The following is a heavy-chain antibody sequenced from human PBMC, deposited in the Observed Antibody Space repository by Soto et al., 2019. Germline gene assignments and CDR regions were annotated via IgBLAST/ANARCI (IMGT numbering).Heavy chain of an antibody. CDR3: TRDMDYGDRAFGDY. D-gene: IGHD2-21*02. Sequence: GGSLRLSCAAPGFTFSSFAVYWVRQAPGKGLDWLAVISYDGSRKYYADSVRGRFTISRDNSKNTLYLQMNGLRTEDTAVYYCTRDMDYGDRAFGDYWGQGTLVTVSS. CDR2: ISYDGSRK. CDR1: GFTFSSFA. V-gene: IGHV3-30-3*01. J-gene: IGHJ4*02.